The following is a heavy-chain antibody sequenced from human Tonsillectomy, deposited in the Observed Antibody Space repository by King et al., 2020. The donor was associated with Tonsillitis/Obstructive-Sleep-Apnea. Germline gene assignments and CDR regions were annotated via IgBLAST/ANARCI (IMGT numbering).Heavy chain of an antibody. J-gene: IGHJ3*01. Sequence: QLQESGPGLVKPSETLSLTSTVSGGSISSYYWSWIRQPPGRVLEWIGYINYSGSTNYNPSLKSRVTISVDTSKNQSYMKLSSVSAADTAVYYCASQSYTYAFDLWGQGTMVTVSS. CDR3: ASQSYTYAFDL. CDR1: GGSISSYY. V-gene: IGHV4-59*08. D-gene: IGHD2-2*02. CDR2: INYSGST.